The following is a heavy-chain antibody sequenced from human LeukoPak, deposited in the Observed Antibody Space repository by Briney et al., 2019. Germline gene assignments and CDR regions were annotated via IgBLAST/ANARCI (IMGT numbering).Heavy chain of an antibody. CDR1: GFTFSSYA. J-gene: IGHJ4*02. V-gene: IGHV3-23*01. D-gene: IGHD6-19*01. CDR3: AKTSGTGWKYFFDY. Sequence: GGSLRLSCAASGFTFSSYAMSWVRQAPGKGLEWVSAISGSGGSTYYADSVKGRFIISRDNSKNTLSLQMNSLRAEDTAVYYCAKTSGTGWKYFFDYWGQGTLVTVSS. CDR2: ISGSGGST.